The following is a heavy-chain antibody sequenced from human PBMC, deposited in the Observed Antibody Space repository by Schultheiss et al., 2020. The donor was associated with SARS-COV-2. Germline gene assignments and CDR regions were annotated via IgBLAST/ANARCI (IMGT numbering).Heavy chain of an antibody. Sequence: GSLRLSCAASGFTFSDYHMSWIRQPPGKGLEWIGEINHSGSTNYNPSLKSRVTISVDTSKNQFSLKLSSVTAADTAVYYCARGAKYCSCTSCYSWFFRYYFDYWGQGTLVTVSS. CDR1: GFTFSDYH. V-gene: IGHV4-34*01. CDR3: ARGAKYCSCTSCYSWFFRYYFDY. CDR2: INHSGST. J-gene: IGHJ4*02. D-gene: IGHD2-2*01.